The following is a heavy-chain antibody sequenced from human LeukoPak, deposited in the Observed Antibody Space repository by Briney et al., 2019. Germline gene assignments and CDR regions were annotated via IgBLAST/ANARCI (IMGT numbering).Heavy chain of an antibody. CDR3: ARLLPLDVAFDG. CDR2: IYPTDSYT. V-gene: IGHV5-10-1*01. D-gene: IGHD1-26*01. J-gene: IGHJ3*01. CDR1: GYTFINYW. Sequence: GESLKISCQGSGYTFINYWIGWVRQMPGKGLEWVGRIYPTDSYTIYSPSFQGHVSISADKSISTAYLQWSSLKGSDPAMYYRARLLPLDVAFDGWGQRTMVTVSS.